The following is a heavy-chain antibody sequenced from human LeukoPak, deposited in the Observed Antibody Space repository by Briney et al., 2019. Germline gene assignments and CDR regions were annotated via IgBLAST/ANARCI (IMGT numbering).Heavy chain of an antibody. J-gene: IGHJ4*02. Sequence: GGSLRLSCAASGFTFDDYGLHWVRQVPGKCLEWVSGINYQSARFDADSVKGRFTISRDNAKNLLYLLMDSLRPEDSALYYCVKDAGIAARPWYFDSWGQGTQVIVSS. V-gene: IGHV3-9*01. D-gene: IGHD6-6*01. CDR1: GFTFDDYG. CDR3: VKDAGIAARPWYFDS. CDR2: INYQSARF.